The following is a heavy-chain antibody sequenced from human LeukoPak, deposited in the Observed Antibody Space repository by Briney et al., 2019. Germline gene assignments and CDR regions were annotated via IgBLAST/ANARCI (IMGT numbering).Heavy chain of an antibody. V-gene: IGHV4-39*07. CDR1: GGSISSSSYY. D-gene: IGHD3/OR15-3a*01. CDR3: ARVQFFDWFDY. J-gene: IGHJ4*02. Sequence: SETLSLTCTVSGGSISSSSYYWGWIRQPPGKGLEWIGSIYYSGSTYYNPSLKSRVTISVDTSKNQFSLKLSSVTAADTAVYYCARVQFFDWFDYWGQGTLVTVSS. CDR2: IYYSGST.